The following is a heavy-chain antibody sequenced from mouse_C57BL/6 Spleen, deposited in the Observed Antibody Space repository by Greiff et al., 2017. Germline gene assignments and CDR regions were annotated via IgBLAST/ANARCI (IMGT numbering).Heavy chain of an antibody. Sequence: QVQLQQSGAELVRPGASVTLSCKASGYTFTDYEMHWVKQTPVRGLEWIGAIDPETGGTAYNQKFKGKAILTADKSSSTAYMELRSLTSEDSAVYYCTRPGSSRVYAMDYWGQGTSVTVSS. CDR2: IDPETGGT. V-gene: IGHV1-15*01. D-gene: IGHD1-1*01. J-gene: IGHJ4*01. CDR1: GYTFTDYE. CDR3: TRPGSSRVYAMDY.